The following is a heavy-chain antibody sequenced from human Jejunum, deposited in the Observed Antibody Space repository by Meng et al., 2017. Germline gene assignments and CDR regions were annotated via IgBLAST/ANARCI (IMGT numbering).Heavy chain of an antibody. CDR1: GFTFSSHW. J-gene: IGHJ5*02. CDR3: ARVVTWFDP. D-gene: IGHD3-16*02. CDR2: IKSDGTTT. V-gene: IGHV3-74*01. Sequence: GGSLRLSCAASGFTFSSHWMHWVRQAPGKGLGWVSRIKSDGTTTNYADSVKGRFTISRDNAKNTLYLQMNSLRAEDTAVYYCARVVTWFDPWGQGTLVTVSS.